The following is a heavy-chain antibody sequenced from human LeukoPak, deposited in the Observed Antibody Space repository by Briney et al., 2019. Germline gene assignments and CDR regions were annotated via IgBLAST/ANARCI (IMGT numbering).Heavy chain of an antibody. CDR3: ARRLRRGGGSSSWYYFDY. J-gene: IGHJ4*02. CDR2: INHSGST. CDR1: GGSFSGYY. D-gene: IGHD6-13*01. Sequence: KPSETLSLTCAVYGGSFSGYYWSWIRQPPGKGLEWIGEINHSGSTNYNPSLKSRVTISVDTSKNQFSLKLSSVTAADTAVYYCARRLRRGGGSSSWYYFDYWGQGTLVTVSS. V-gene: IGHV4-34*01.